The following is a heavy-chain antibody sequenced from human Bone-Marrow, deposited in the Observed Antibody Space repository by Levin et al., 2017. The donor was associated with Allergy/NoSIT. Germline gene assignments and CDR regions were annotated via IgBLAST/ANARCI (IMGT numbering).Heavy chain of an antibody. CDR1: GFSFSIFA. J-gene: IGHJ3*01. V-gene: IGHV3-33*01. Sequence: WGSLRLSCAASGFSFSIFAMHWVRQAPGKGLEWVAVIWFDGSEKYYADSMKGRITISRDNSKNTLYLQMKSLRVEDTAVYYCVRGEGDYVGDTFSLWGQGTMVTVSS. CDR3: VRGEGDYVGDTFSL. CDR2: IWFDGSEK. D-gene: IGHD4-17*01.